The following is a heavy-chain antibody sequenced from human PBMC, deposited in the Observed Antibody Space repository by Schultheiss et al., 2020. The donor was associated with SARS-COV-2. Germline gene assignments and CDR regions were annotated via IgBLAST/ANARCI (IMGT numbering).Heavy chain of an antibody. CDR2: MNPNSGNT. Sequence: ASVKVSCKASGYTFTSYDINWVRQATGQGLEWMGWMNPNSGNTGYAQKFQGRVTMTRNTSISTAYMELSSLRSEDTAVYYCARVRPGVGPNRLDAFDIWGQGTMVTVSS. J-gene: IGHJ3*02. CDR3: ARVRPGVGPNRLDAFDI. CDR1: GYTFTSYD. D-gene: IGHD1-26*01. V-gene: IGHV1-8*01.